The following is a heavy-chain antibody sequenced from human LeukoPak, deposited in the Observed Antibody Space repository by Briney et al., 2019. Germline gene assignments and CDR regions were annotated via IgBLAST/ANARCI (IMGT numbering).Heavy chain of an antibody. D-gene: IGHD6-19*01. V-gene: IGHV3-7*01. Sequence: GGSLRLSCAASGFTFSSYWMSWVRQAPGKGLEWVANIKQDGSEKYYVDSVKGRFTISRDNAKNSLYLQMNSLRAEDTAVYYCARRSRLVSLYYYYYGMDVWGQGTTVTV. CDR1: GFTFSSYW. CDR3: ARRSRLVSLYYYYYGMDV. J-gene: IGHJ6*02. CDR2: IKQDGSEK.